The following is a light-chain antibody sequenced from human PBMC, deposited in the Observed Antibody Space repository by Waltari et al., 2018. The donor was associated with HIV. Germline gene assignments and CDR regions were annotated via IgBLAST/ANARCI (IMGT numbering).Light chain of an antibody. V-gene: IGKV3-15*01. CDR3: QQYNNWPPYT. Sequence: EIVMKQSPATLSVSPGERATLSCRARQSVSSNFAWYQQKPGQAPRLLIYGASTRATGIPARFSGSGSGTEFTLTISSLQSEDFAVYYCQQYNNWPPYTFGQGTKLEIK. CDR2: GAS. J-gene: IGKJ2*01. CDR1: QSVSSN.